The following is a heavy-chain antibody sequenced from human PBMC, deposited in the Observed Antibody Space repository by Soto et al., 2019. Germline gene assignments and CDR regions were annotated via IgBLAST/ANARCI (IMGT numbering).Heavy chain of an antibody. CDR1: GYTFTSHD. J-gene: IGHJ5*02. CDR2: MNPNRGNT. Sequence: GASVKVSCKASGYTFTSHDINWVRQATGQGLEWMGWMNPNRGNTGYAQKFQGRVTMTRSTSISTAHMELSNLRSEDTAVYYCVRGYPYSSGPWGQGTLVTVSS. D-gene: IGHD3-22*01. CDR3: VRGYPYSSGP. V-gene: IGHV1-8*01.